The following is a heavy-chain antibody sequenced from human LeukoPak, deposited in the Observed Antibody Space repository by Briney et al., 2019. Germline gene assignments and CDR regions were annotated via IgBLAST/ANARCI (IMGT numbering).Heavy chain of an antibody. CDR1: GGSISSSSYY. V-gene: IGHV4-39*01. CDR2: IYYSGST. Sequence: SETLSLTCTVSGGSISSSSYYWGWIRQPPGKGLEGIGSIYYSGSTYYNPSLKSRVTISVDTSKNQFSLKLSSVTAADTAVYYCARPIPGYYYYYMDVWGKGTTVTVSS. CDR3: ARPIPGYYYYYMDV. D-gene: IGHD2-2*02. J-gene: IGHJ6*03.